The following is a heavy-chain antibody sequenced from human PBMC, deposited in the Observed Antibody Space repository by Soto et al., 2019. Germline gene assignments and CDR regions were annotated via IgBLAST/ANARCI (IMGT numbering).Heavy chain of an antibody. J-gene: IGHJ6*02. V-gene: IGHV1-58*01. CDR1: GFTFTSSA. CDR3: AAGFYYYYGMDV. CDR2: IVVGSGNT. Sequence: SVKVSCKASGFTFTSSAVQWVRQARGQRLEWIGWIVVGSGNTNYAQKFQERVTITRDMSTSTAYMELSSLRSEDTAVYYCAAGFYYYYGMDVWGPGTTVTVSS.